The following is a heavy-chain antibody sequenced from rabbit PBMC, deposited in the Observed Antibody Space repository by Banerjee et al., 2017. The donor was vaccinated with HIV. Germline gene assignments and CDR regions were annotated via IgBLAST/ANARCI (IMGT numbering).Heavy chain of an antibody. CDR3: ARSNDWGLEYFHL. D-gene: IGHD4-1*01. CDR1: GFSFSNKYV. V-gene: IGHV1S40*01. Sequence: QSLEESGGDLVKPGASLTLTCKASGFSFSNKYVMCWVRQAPGKGLEWIACINTSSGNTVYASWAKGRFTISKTSSTTVTLQMTSLTAADTATYFCARSNDWGLEYFHLWGPGTLVTVS. CDR2: INTSSGNT. J-gene: IGHJ4*01.